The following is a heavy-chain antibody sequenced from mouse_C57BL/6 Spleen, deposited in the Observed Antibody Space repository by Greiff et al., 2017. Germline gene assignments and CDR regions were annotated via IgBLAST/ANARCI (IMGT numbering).Heavy chain of an antibody. CDR1: GYAFSSYW. J-gene: IGHJ4*01. Sequence: QVQLQQSGAELVKPGASVKISCKASGYAFSSYWMNWVKQRPGKGLEWIGQIYPGDGDTNYNGKFKGKATLTADKSSSSAYMQLSSLTSEDSAVYVCARDYSSSYDYAMGYWGQGTSVTVAS. CDR2: IYPGDGDT. CDR3: ARDYSSSYDYAMGY. D-gene: IGHD1-1*01. V-gene: IGHV1-80*01.